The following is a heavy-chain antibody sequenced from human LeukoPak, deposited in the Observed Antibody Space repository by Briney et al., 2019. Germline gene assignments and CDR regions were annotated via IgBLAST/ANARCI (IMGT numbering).Heavy chain of an antibody. J-gene: IGHJ6*03. CDR3: ARDQEDIVVVPAASGYMDV. CDR2: INPNSGGT. V-gene: IGHV1-2*02. Sequence: GASVKVSCKASGYTFTSYAMHWVRQAPGQGLEWMGWINPNSGGTNYAQKFQGRVTMTRDTSISTAYMELSRLRSDDTAVYYCARDQEDIVVVPAASGYMDVWGKGTTVTVSS. D-gene: IGHD2-2*01. CDR1: GYTFTSYA.